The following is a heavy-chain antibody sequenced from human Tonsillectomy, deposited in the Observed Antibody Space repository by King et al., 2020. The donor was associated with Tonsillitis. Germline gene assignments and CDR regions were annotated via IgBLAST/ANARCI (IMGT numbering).Heavy chain of an antibody. V-gene: IGHV3-53*02. J-gene: IGHJ4*02. Sequence: VQLVETGGGLIQPGGSLRLSCAASGFTVSSNYMSWVRQAPGKGLEWVSVIYSGGSTYYADSVKGRFTISRDNSKNTLYLQMNSLRAEDTAVYYCARAAYSSSWHHLCDYWGQGTLVTVSS. CDR1: GFTVSSNY. CDR2: IYSGGST. D-gene: IGHD6-13*01. CDR3: ARAAYSSSWHHLCDY.